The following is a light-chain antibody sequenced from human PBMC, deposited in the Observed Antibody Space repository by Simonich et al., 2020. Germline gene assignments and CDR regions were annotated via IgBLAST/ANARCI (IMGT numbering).Light chain of an antibody. CDR1: SSNIGSNY. V-gene: IGLV1-47*01. CDR2: RNN. Sequence: QSVLTQPPSASGTPGQRVTISCSGSSSNIGSNYVYWYQKLPGTAPKLLSYRNNPRPSGVPDRFSGSKSGTSASLAISGLRSEDEADYYCAAWDDSLSGWVFGGGTKLTVL. J-gene: IGLJ3*02. CDR3: AAWDDSLSGWV.